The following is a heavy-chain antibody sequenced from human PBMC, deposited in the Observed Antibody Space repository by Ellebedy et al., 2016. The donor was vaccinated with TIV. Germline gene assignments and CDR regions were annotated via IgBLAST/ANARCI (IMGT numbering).Heavy chain of an antibody. CDR2: IYSGGST. D-gene: IGHD3-22*01. CDR3: ARGRDYDSSGYFFVGWYFDL. J-gene: IGHJ2*01. V-gene: IGHV3-53*01. Sequence: GGSLRLXXAASGFTVSSNYMSWVRQAPGKGLEWVSVIYSGGSTYYADSGKGRFTISRDNSKNTLYLQMNSLRAEDTAVYYCARGRDYDSSGYFFVGWYFDLWGRGTLVTVSS. CDR1: GFTVSSNY.